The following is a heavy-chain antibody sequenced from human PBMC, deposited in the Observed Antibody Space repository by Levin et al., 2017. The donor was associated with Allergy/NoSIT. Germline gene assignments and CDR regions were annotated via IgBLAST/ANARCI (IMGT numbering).Heavy chain of an antibody. Sequence: GESLKISCQASGYTFTSYDINWVRQATGQGLEWMGWMNPNSGNTGYAQKFQGRVTMTRNTSISTAYMELSSLRSEDTAVYYCARGQRLGPITMTPRYYYGMDVWGQGTTVTVSS. CDR1: GYTFTSYD. V-gene: IGHV1-8*01. CDR2: MNPNSGNT. CDR3: ARGQRLGPITMTPRYYYGMDV. J-gene: IGHJ6*02. D-gene: IGHD3-22*01.